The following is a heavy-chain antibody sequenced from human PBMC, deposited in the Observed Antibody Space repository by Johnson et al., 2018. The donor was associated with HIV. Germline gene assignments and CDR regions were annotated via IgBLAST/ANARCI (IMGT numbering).Heavy chain of an antibody. V-gene: IGHV3-30-3*01. CDR3: ARPACVVLPAGVFDM. J-gene: IGHJ3*02. D-gene: IGHD2-2*01. Sequence: QVQLVESGGGVVQPGRSLRLSCAASGFTFSSYAMHWVRQAPGKGLEWVAVISYDGSNKYYADSVKGRFNISRDNSKTTLYLQMNSLTTDDTAVYYCARPACVVLPAGVFDMWGPGTMVTVSS. CDR1: GFTFSSYA. CDR2: ISYDGSNK.